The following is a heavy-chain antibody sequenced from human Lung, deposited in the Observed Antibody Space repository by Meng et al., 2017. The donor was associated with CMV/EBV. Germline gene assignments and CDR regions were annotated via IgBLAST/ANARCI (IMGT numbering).Heavy chain of an antibody. CDR3: ARERGAGSTQRGWFDP. CDR1: GGSFSGYY. J-gene: IGHJ5*02. CDR2: INHSGST. Sequence: QVQLQQWGAGLLKPSXXLSLTCAVYGGSFSGYYWSWIRQPPGKGLEWIGEINHSGSTNYNPSLKSRVTISVDTSKNQFSLKLSSVTAADTAVYYCARERGAGSTQRGWFDPWGQGTLVNVSS. V-gene: IGHV4-34*01. D-gene: IGHD3-10*01.